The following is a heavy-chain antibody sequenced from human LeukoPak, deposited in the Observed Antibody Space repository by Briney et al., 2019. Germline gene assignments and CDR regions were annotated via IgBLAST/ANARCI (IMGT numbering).Heavy chain of an antibody. V-gene: IGHV3-23*01. J-gene: IGHJ6*03. Sequence: GGSLRLSCTASGFTLSSFAMSWVRQAPGKGLELVSTLSSSGVRTYYADSVKGRFTISRDNSLNTVFLQMNSLRGEDTAIYYCAKNKGQLVPNYCMNVWGKGTTVTESS. CDR3: AKNKGQLVPNYCMNV. CDR2: LSSSGVRT. D-gene: IGHD6-13*01. CDR1: GFTLSSFA.